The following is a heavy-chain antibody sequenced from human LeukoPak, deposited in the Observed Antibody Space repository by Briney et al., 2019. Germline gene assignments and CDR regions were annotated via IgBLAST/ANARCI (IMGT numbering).Heavy chain of an antibody. J-gene: IGHJ6*02. CDR2: IYGDDET. D-gene: IGHD1/OR15-1a*01. CDR1: GFTITTNY. V-gene: IGHV3-53*01. Sequence: GGSLRLSCAASGFTITTNYMNWVRQAPGKGLEWVSVIYGDDETNYADSVKGRFTISRDNSKNTLYLQMNSLRADDTAVFYCAREAVMPVAPVKIGTSDRPLYEYYGLDVWGQGTTVTVS. CDR3: AREAVMPVAPVKIGTSDRPLYEYYGLDV.